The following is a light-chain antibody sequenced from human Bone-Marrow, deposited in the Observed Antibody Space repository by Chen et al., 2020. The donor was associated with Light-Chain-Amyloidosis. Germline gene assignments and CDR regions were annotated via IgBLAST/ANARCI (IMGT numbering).Light chain of an antibody. J-gene: IGLJ1*01. V-gene: IGLV1-47*01. CDR1: SSNIGINY. CDR2: RNN. CDR3: AAWEGSLSGYG. Sequence: QSVLTQPPSASGTPVQRVTISCSGASSNIGINYVYWYQHFPRAAPCLLIHRNNQRPSGVPDRFSAAKADTSAFLAINGRRSEEWAYYYWAAWEGSLSGYGFGTETEVIVL.